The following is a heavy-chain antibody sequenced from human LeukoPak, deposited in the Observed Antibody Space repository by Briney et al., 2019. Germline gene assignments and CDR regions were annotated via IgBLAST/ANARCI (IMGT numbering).Heavy chain of an antibody. V-gene: IGHV3-7*01. Sequence: GGSLRLSCAASGFTFTKYWMSWVRQAPGKGLEWLAKIKEGGTEKYYVDSVKGRFTISRDNAKNSLSLQMNSLRADDTAIYFCADVVRGYWGQGILVTVSS. J-gene: IGHJ4*02. CDR2: IKEGGTEK. D-gene: IGHD2-21*01. CDR1: GFTFTKYW. CDR3: ADVVRGY.